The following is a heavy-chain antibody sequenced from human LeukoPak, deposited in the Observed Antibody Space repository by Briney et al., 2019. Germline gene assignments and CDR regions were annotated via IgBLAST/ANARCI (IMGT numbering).Heavy chain of an antibody. CDR2: ISNTGSTI. D-gene: IGHD1-26*01. J-gene: IGHJ4*02. Sequence: GGSLRLSCAASGFTFSSYEMNWVRQAPGKGLEWVSYISNTGSTIYYADSVKGRFTISRDNAKNSLYQQMNSLRAEDTAAYYCARGGAADYWGQGTLVTVSS. V-gene: IGHV3-48*03. CDR3: ARGGAADY. CDR1: GFTFSSYE.